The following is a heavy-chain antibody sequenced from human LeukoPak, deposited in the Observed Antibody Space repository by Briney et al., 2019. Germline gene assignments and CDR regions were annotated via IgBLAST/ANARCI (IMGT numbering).Heavy chain of an antibody. CDR3: ARDIPAPGDAKFDC. J-gene: IGHJ4*02. CDR1: GFTLLSYR. Sequence: PGGSLTDSRPAYGFTLLSYRMNWVRPAPGRGMAGVSYINSSSSTIYYADSVKGRFTISRDNAKNSLYLQMHSLRAEDTAAYYCARDIPAPGDAKFDCWGQGALVTVSS. V-gene: IGHV3-48*04. CDR2: INSSSSTI. D-gene: IGHD2-21*01.